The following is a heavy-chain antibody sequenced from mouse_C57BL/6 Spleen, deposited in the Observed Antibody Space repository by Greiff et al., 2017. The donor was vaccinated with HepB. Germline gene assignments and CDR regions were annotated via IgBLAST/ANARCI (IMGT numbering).Heavy chain of an antibody. D-gene: IGHD1-1*01. J-gene: IGHJ4*01. Sequence: EVKLQESGGGLVQPGGSMKLSCAASGFPFSDAWMDWVRQSPEKGLEWVAEIRNKANNHATYYAESVKGRFTISRDDSKSSVYLQMNSLRAEDTGIYYCTRGGSSLYYAMDYWGQGTSVTVSS. CDR1: GFPFSDAW. CDR3: TRGGSSLYYAMDY. CDR2: IRNKANNHAT. V-gene: IGHV6-6*01.